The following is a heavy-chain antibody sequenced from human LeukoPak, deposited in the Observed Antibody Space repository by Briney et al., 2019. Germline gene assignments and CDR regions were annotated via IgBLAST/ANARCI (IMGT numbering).Heavy chain of an antibody. CDR2: ISSGSIYI. J-gene: IGHJ4*02. D-gene: IGHD6-13*01. V-gene: IGHV3-21*04. CDR3: ARDLMGIAYRGAFYY. CDR1: GFTFSSYS. Sequence: GGSLRLSCAASGFTFSSYSMNWVRQAPGKGLEWVSSISSGSIYIYYEDSVKGRFTISRDNAKNSLYLQMNSLRAEDTAVYYCARDLMGIAYRGAFYYWGQGTLVTVSS.